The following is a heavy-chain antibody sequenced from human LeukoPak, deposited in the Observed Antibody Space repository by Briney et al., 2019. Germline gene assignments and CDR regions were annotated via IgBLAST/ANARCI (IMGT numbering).Heavy chain of an antibody. Sequence: VKPSETLSLTCTVSGGSISSYYWSWIRQPPGKGLEWIGHTYYSGRTNYNPSLKSRVTISVDTSKNQFSLKLSSVTAADTAVYDCARRQGRLMESGYADYWGQGTLVTVSS. D-gene: IGHD3-3*01. V-gene: IGHV4-59*08. CDR1: GGSISSYY. J-gene: IGHJ4*02. CDR2: TYYSGRT. CDR3: ARRQGRLMESGYADY.